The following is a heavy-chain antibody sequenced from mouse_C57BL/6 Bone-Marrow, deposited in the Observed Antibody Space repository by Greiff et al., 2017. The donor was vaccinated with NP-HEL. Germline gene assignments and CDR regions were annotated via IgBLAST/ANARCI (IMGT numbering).Heavy chain of an antibody. CDR3: AREHPRYYGSSYGYFDY. CDR1: GYTFTSYG. CDR2: IYPRSGNT. D-gene: IGHD1-1*01. V-gene: IGHV1-81*01. J-gene: IGHJ2*01. Sequence: QVQLQQSGAELARPGASVKLSCKASGYTFTSYGISWVKQRTGQGLEWIGEIYPRSGNTYYNEKFKGKATLTADKSSSTAYMELRSLTSEDSAVYFCAREHPRYYGSSYGYFDYWGQGTTLTVSS.